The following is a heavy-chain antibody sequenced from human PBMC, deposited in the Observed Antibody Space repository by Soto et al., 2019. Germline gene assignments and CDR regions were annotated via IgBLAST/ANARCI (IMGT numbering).Heavy chain of an antibody. CDR3: AKALEYGADYDDYVSNGMDV. V-gene: IGHV3-30*18. J-gene: IGHJ6*02. Sequence: QGQLVESGGGVVQPGRSLRLSCAASGFTFKNYGIHWVRQAPGKGLEWVAVVSYDGSKRYYADSVKGRFTISRDNSKKTVSLQMNNLRSEDTAMYYCAKALEYGADYDDYVSNGMDVWGQGTTFTVSS. D-gene: IGHD4-17*01. CDR1: GFTFKNYG. CDR2: VSYDGSKR.